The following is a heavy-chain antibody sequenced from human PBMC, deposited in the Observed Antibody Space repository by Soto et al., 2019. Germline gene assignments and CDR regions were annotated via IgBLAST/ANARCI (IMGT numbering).Heavy chain of an antibody. CDR1: GGSVSSGSYY. V-gene: IGHV4-61*01. CDR3: ARDTYYDILTGPDYYYYGMDV. J-gene: IGHJ6*02. CDR2: IYYSGST. Sequence: QVQLQESGPGLVKPSETLSLTCTVSGGSVSSGSYYWSWNRQPPGKGLEWIGYIYYSGSTNYNPPLKSRVTTSVGTSKTQFSLKLSSVTAADTAVYYCARDTYYDILTGPDYYYYGMDVWGQGTTVTVSS. D-gene: IGHD3-9*01.